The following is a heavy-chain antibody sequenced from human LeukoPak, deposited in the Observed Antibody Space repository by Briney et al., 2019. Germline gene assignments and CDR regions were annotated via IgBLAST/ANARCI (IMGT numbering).Heavy chain of an antibody. Sequence: GGSLRLSCTVSGFTVSSNSMSWVRQAPGKGLEWVSFIYSDNTHYSDSVKGRFTISRDNSKNTLYLQMNSLRAEDTAVYYCAKERGVAVAVIDYWGQGTLVTVSS. CDR1: GFTVSSNS. CDR3: AKERGVAVAVIDY. CDR2: IYSDNT. J-gene: IGHJ4*02. V-gene: IGHV3-53*01. D-gene: IGHD6-19*01.